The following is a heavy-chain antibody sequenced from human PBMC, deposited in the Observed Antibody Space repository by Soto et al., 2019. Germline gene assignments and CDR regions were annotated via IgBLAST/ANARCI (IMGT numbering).Heavy chain of an antibody. J-gene: IGHJ4*02. Sequence: EVQLLESGGGLVQPGGSLRLSCAASGFTFSSYAMSWVRQAPGQGLEWGSAISGSGGSTYYADSVKGRFTISRDNSKNTLYLQMNSVRAEDTAVYYCAKSETGTGWGFDYWGQGTLVTVSS. CDR2: ISGSGGST. V-gene: IGHV3-23*01. CDR3: AKSETGTGWGFDY. CDR1: GFTFSSYA. D-gene: IGHD1-1*01.